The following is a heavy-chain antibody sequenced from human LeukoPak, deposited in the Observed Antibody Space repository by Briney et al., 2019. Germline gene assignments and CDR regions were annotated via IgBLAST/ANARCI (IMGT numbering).Heavy chain of an antibody. CDR3: ARRAVAEKSYYYYYYMDV. V-gene: IGHV3-23*01. Sequence: GSLRLSCAASGFTFSSYAMSWVRQAPGKGLEWVSAISGSGGDTYYADSVKGRFTISGDKSRNTLYLQMNSLRAEDTAVYYCARRAVAEKSYYYYYYMDVWGKGTTVTVSS. J-gene: IGHJ6*03. CDR1: GFTFSSYA. D-gene: IGHD6-19*01. CDR2: ISGSGGDT.